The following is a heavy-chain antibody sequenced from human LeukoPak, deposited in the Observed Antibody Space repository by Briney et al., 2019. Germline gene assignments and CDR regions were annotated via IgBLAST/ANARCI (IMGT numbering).Heavy chain of an antibody. CDR2: INHSGST. J-gene: IGHJ4*02. V-gene: IGHV4-34*01. Sequence: PSETLSLTCAVYGGSFSGYYWSWIRQPPGKGLEWIGEINHSGSTNYNPSLKSRVTISVDTSKNQFSLKLSSVTAADTALYYCARGTSSSVDTAMVPPFDYWGQGTLVTVSS. CDR1: GGSFSGYY. D-gene: IGHD5-18*01. CDR3: ARGTSSSVDTAMVPPFDY.